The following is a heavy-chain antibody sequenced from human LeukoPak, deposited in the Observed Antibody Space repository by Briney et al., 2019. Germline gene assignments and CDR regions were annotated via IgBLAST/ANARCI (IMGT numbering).Heavy chain of an antibody. D-gene: IGHD3-10*01. J-gene: IGHJ4*02. V-gene: IGHV3-30*18. CDR2: ISYDGSNK. CDR1: GFTFSSYG. CDR3: AKETGLLWFGELLALDY. Sequence: PGGSLRLSCAASGFTFSSYGMHWVRQAPGKGLEWVAVISYDGSNKYYADSVKGRFTISRVNSKNTLYLQMNSLRAEDTAVYYCAKETGLLWFGELLALDYWGQGTLVTVSS.